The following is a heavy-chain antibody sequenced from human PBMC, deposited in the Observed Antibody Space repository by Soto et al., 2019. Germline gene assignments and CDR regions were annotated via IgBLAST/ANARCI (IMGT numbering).Heavy chain of an antibody. CDR3: AKARLPYSYYGLDV. Sequence: QVQLVESGGGVVQPGRSLRLSCAASGFTFSSYGMHWVRQAPGKGLEWVAVISYDGSNKHYADSVKGRFTISRDNSKNTLYLQMNSLRAEDTAVYYCAKARLPYSYYGLDVWGQGTTVTVSS. CDR2: ISYDGSNK. CDR1: GFTFSSYG. J-gene: IGHJ6*02. D-gene: IGHD6-25*01. V-gene: IGHV3-30*18.